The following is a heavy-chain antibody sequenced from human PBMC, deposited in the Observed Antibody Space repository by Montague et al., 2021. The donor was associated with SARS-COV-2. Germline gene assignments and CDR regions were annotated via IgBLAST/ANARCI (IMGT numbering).Heavy chain of an antibody. V-gene: IGHV4-34*01. CDR3: ARGKVGATTGWFDS. D-gene: IGHD1-26*01. CDR1: GASFSGYY. J-gene: IGHJ5*01. CDR2: VNHSGSS. Sequence: SETLSLTCAVYGASFSGYYWTRIRQPPGKGLEWIGEVNHSGSSNHNPSLKRRVDTSVDTSKKQFSLKLTSVTAADTAVYYCARGKVGATTGWFDSWGQGTLVTVSS.